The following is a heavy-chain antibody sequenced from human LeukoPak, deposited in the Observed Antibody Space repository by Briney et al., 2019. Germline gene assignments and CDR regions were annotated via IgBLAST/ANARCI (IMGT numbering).Heavy chain of an antibody. V-gene: IGHV1-18*01. CDR1: GYTFTSYG. J-gene: IGHJ4*02. CDR2: ISTYNGNT. D-gene: IGHD6-19*01. CDR3: ARSSLAVAGSVFDY. Sequence: ASVKLSCKASGYTFTSYGISWVRQAPGQGLEWMGWISTYNGNTHYAQKLQGRVTMTTDTSTSTAYMELRSLRSDDTAVYYCARSSLAVAGSVFDYWGQGTLVTVSS.